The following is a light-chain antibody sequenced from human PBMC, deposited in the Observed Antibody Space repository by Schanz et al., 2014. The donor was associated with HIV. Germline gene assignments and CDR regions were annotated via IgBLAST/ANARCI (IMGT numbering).Light chain of an antibody. V-gene: IGLV1-40*01. CDR1: SSNIGAGYD. J-gene: IGLJ3*02. CDR3: AAWDDSLNGPM. CDR2: ENT. Sequence: QSVLTQPPSVSGAPGQRVTISCTGSSSNIGAGYDVHWYQQLPGTAPKLLIYENTNRPSGVPHRFTGSKSGTSASLAITGLQAEDEADYHCAAWDDSLNGPMFGGGTKLTVL.